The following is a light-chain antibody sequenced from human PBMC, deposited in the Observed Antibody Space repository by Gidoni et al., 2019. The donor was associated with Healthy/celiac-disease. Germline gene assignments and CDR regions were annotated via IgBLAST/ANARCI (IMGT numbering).Light chain of an antibody. CDR2: GAS. J-gene: IGKJ1*01. V-gene: IGKV3-20*01. Sequence: EIVLTPSPGPLSLSPGERATLSCRASQSVSSSYLAWYQQKPGQAPRLLIYGASSRATGIPDRFSGSGSGTDFTLTISRLEPEDFAVYYCQQYGSSPGTFGQGTKVEIK. CDR1: QSVSSSY. CDR3: QQYGSSPGT.